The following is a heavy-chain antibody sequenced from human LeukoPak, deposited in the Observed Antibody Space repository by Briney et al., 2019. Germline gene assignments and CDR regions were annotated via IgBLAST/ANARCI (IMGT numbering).Heavy chain of an antibody. V-gene: IGHV3-30*04. D-gene: IGHD1-26*01. J-gene: IGHJ3*02. CDR2: ISFDGSNK. Sequence: GGSLRLSCAASGFIFSNYAIHWVRQAPGKGLEWVALISFDGSNKYFADSVKGRFTISRDNSKNTLYLLMNSLRAEDTAVYYCARVSGSYYGAFDIWGQGTMVTVSS. CDR3: ARVSGSYYGAFDI. CDR1: GFIFSNYA.